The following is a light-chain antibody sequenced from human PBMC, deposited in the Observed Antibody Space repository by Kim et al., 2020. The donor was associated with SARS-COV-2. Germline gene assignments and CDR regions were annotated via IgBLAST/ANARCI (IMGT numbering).Light chain of an antibody. CDR1: NIGSKN. CDR2: RDS. J-gene: IGLJ2*01. CDR3: QVWESSTGVV. Sequence: SYELTQPLSVSVALGQTARITCGGNNIGSKNEHWYQQKPGQAPVLVNYRDSNRPAGIPERFSGSNSGNTATLTISRAQAGDEADYYCQVWESSTGVVFGGGTQLTVL. V-gene: IGLV3-9*01.